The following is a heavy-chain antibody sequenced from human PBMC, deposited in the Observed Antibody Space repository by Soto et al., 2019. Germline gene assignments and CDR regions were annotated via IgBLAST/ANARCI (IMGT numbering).Heavy chain of an antibody. CDR2: IYYSGST. Sequence: SETLSLTCTVSGGSISGYYWSWIRQPPGKGLEYIGYIYYSGSTNYNPSLERRVTISVDTSKNQFSLKLSSVTAADTAVYYCARGGNDVLRYFDWLLGDYYYGMDVWGQGTTVT. D-gene: IGHD3-9*01. J-gene: IGHJ6*02. CDR3: ARGGNDVLRYFDWLLGDYYYGMDV. CDR1: GGSISGYY. V-gene: IGHV4-59*08.